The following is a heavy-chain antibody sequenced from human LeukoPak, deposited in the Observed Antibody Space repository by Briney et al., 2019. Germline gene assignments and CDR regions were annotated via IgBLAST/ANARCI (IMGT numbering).Heavy chain of an antibody. CDR2: MFYGGST. V-gene: IGHV4-39*01. CDR1: GVSIRTSTHY. J-gene: IGHJ4*02. D-gene: IGHD2-15*01. CDR3: VRQGGWGGAASLIDF. Sequence: SETLSLTCTVSGVSIRTSTHYWAWIRQPPGKGLEWIASMFYGGSTYYNASLRSRLSLSVDTSRNQFSLKLTSVTASDTAIFYCVRQGGWGGAASLIDFWGQGTLVTVSS.